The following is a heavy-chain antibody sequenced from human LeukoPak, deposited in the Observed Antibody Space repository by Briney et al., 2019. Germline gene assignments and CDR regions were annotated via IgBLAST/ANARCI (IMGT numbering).Heavy chain of an antibody. CDR3: ARSMVRGVKADY. J-gene: IGHJ4*02. CDR2: INHSGST. Sequence: PSETLSLTCAVYGGSFRGYYWSRIRQPPGKGLEWIGEINHSGSTNYNPSLKSRVTISVDTSKNQFSLKLSSVTAADTAVYYCARSMVRGVKADYWGQGTLVTVSS. CDR1: GGSFRGYY. V-gene: IGHV4-34*01. D-gene: IGHD3-10*01.